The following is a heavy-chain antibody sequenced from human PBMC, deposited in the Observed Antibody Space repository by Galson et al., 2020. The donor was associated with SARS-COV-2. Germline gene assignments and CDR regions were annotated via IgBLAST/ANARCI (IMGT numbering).Heavy chain of an antibody. CDR2: ISIDVSNI. CDR3: TRDRGGEGYNFDY. D-gene: IGHD3-10*01. J-gene: IGHJ4*02. Sequence: GGSLRLSCAASGITFSGYAMHWVRQAPGKGLEWVAVISIDVSNIYYEDSVKGRFTISRDNSKNTLYLHMNSLRPADTAVYYCTRDRGGEGYNFDYWGQGTLVTVSS. V-gene: IGHV3-30-3*01. CDR1: GITFSGYA.